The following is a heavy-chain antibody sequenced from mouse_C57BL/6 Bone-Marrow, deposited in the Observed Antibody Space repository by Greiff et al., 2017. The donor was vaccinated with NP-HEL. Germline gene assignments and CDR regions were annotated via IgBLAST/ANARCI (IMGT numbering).Heavy chain of an antibody. V-gene: IGHV6-6*01. CDR1: GFTFSDAW. D-gene: IGHD1-1*01. CDR2: IRNKANNHAT. Sequence: EVKVEESGGGLVQPGGSMKLSCAASGFTFSDAWMDWVRQSPEKGLEWVAEIRNKANNHATYYAESVKGRFTISSDDSKSIVYLQMNSLRAEDTGIYYCTRNYGSSYRYFDVWGTGTTVTVSS. J-gene: IGHJ1*03. CDR3: TRNYGSSYRYFDV.